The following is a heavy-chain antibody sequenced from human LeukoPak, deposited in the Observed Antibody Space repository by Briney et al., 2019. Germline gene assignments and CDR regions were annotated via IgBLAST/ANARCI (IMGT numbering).Heavy chain of an antibody. J-gene: IGHJ3*02. CDR3: ARRNDFDI. V-gene: IGHV4-4*08. Sequence: SETLSLTCTVSGGSITGYHRRWIRPPPGKGLEWIGYIYSSETTEYKPSLKSRVTISADTSKNQFSLKLTSVTAADTAIYYCARRNDFDIWGQGTMVTVSS. CDR1: GGSITGYH. CDR2: IYSSETT.